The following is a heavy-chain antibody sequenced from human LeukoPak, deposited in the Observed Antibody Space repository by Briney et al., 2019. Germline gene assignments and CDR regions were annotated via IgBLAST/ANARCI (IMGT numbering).Heavy chain of an antibody. D-gene: IGHD3-3*01. V-gene: IGHV4-31*03. CDR3: AVRYWSGVYYFDY. J-gene: IGHJ4*02. Sequence: PSQTLSLTCTVSGGSISSGGYYWSWLRQHPGKGLEWIGYIYYSGSTYYNPSLKSRVTISVDTSKNQFSLKLSSVTAADTAVYHCAVRYWSGVYYFDYWGQGTLVTVSS. CDR1: GGSISSGGYY. CDR2: IYYSGST.